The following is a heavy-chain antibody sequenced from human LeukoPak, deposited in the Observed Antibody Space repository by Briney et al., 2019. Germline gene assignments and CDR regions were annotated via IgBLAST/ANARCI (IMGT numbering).Heavy chain of an antibody. Sequence: GGSLRLSCAASGFSFSTYNMNWVRQAPGKGLEWVSSITTSSTYIYYADSVKGRFTISRDNAKNSLYLQMNSLRAEDTAVYYCAKLFWGGATPSFDFWGQGTLVTVSS. CDR1: GFSFSTYN. V-gene: IGHV3-21*01. CDR3: AKLFWGGATPSFDF. CDR2: ITTSSTYI. J-gene: IGHJ4*02. D-gene: IGHD1-26*01.